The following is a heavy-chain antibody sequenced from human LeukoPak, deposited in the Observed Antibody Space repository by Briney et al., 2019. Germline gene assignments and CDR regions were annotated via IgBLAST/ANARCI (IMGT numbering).Heavy chain of an antibody. Sequence: GASVKVSCKASGYTFTGYYMHWVRQAPGQGLEWMGWMNPNSGNTGYAQKFQGRVTITRNTSISTAYMELSSLRSEDTAVYYCARPVSGYDAFDIWGQGTMVTVSS. CDR1: GYTFTGYY. J-gene: IGHJ3*02. CDR3: ARPVSGYDAFDI. CDR2: MNPNSGNT. D-gene: IGHD3-22*01. V-gene: IGHV1-8*03.